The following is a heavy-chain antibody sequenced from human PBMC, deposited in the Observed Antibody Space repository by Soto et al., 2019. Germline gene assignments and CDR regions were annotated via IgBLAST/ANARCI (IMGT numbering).Heavy chain of an antibody. CDR2: IYHSGST. Sequence: ETLSVTCAVSGYSISSGYYWGWIRQPPGKGLEWIGSIYHSGSTYYNPSLKSRVTISVDTSKNQFSLKLSSVTAADKAVYYCDRGGGYYSFDFWGQGIQVT. J-gene: IGHJ4*02. D-gene: IGHD3-22*01. CDR1: GYSISSGYY. CDR3: DRGGGYYSFDF. V-gene: IGHV4-38-2*01.